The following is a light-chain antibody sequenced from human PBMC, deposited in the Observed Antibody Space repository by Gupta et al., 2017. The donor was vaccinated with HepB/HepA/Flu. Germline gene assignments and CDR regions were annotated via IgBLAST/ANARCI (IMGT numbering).Light chain of an antibody. Sequence: EIVMTQSPATLSVSLGDRVTLSCRASQSLSSNLAWYQKKPGQAHRLLIYGASTRATGIPDRFSGSGSGTEFTLTISMLQSEDFAVYYCQQYHVWPPITFGQGTRLDLK. CDR1: QSLSSN. V-gene: IGKV3-15*01. CDR3: QQYHVWPPIT. CDR2: GAS. J-gene: IGKJ5*01.